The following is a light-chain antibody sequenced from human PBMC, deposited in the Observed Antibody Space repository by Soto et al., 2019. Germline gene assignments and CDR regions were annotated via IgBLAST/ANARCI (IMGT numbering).Light chain of an antibody. CDR1: QNINNR. Sequence: IQITQSPSTLPASVGDRVMISCRASQNINNRLAWYQQRPGKSPKLLVYWASTLESAVPYRFSGSGSGTEVTLTISSLHPDDFPTYSCQQYNTYPWTFGQGTKVDI. V-gene: IGKV1-5*03. J-gene: IGKJ1*01. CDR3: QQYNTYPWT. CDR2: WAS.